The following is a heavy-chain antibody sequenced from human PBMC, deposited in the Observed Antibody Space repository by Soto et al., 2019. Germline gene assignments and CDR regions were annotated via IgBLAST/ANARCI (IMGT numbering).Heavy chain of an antibody. J-gene: IGHJ2*01. CDR3: ARDPVSYWYFDL. V-gene: IGHV1-69*01. CDR1: GGTFSSYS. Sequence: VSCKASGGTFSSYSISWVRQAPVQGLEWMGGIIPIFGTANYAQKFQGRVTITADESTSTAYMELSSLSSEDTAVYYCARDPVSYWYFDLWGRGSLVTVSS. D-gene: IGHD4-4*01. CDR2: IIPIFGTA.